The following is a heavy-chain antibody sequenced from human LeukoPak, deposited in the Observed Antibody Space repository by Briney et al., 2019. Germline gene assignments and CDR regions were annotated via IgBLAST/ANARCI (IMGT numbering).Heavy chain of an antibody. CDR2: ISSSGSTI. D-gene: IGHD3-10*01. Sequence: GGSLRLSCAASGFTFSSYAMSWVRQAPGKGLEWVSYISSSGSTIYYADSVKGRFTISRDNAKNSLYLQMNGLRAEDTAVYYCARESSQGPDYFDYWGQGTLVTVSS. CDR1: GFTFSSYA. CDR3: ARESSQGPDYFDY. J-gene: IGHJ4*02. V-gene: IGHV3-48*03.